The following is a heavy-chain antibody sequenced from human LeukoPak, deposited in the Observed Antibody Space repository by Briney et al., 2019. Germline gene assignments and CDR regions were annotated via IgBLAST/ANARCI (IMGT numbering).Heavy chain of an antibody. D-gene: IGHD3-16*01. CDR3: ARKRLADLGDDTSFGGTPFDS. J-gene: IGHJ4*02. CDR1: GFTFKTYH. Sequence: GRSLRLSCVASGFTFKTYHMNWVRQAPGKGLEWLSGITSGGSDIYYSDSVKGRFTISRDDAMISVFLQMSGLTVDDTAVYYCARKRLADLGDDTSFGGTPFDSWGQGTLVIVSS. V-gene: IGHV3-48*03. CDR2: ITSGGSDI.